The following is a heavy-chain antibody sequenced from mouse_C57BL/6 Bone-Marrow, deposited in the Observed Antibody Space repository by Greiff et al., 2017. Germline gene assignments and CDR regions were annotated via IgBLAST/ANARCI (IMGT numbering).Heavy chain of an antibody. Sequence: QVQPQQPGAELVKPGASVKLSCKASGYTFTSYWMHWVKQRPGQGLEWIGMIHPNSGSTNYNEKFKSKATLTVDKSSSTAYMQLSSLTSEDSAVYYCAGGSSYRYYAMDYWGQGTSVTVSS. CDR3: AGGSSYRYYAMDY. D-gene: IGHD1-1*01. V-gene: IGHV1-64*01. CDR1: GYTFTSYW. CDR2: IHPNSGST. J-gene: IGHJ4*01.